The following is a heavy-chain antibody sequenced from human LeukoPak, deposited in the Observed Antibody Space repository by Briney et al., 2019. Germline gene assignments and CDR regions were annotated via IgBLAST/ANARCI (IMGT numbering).Heavy chain of an antibody. CDR3: AKEYYYGSGSGGFDY. CDR1: GGSISSSSYY. V-gene: IGHV4-39*07. CDR2: IYYSGST. D-gene: IGHD3-10*01. Sequence: SETLSLTCTVSGGSISSSSYYWGWIRQPPGKGLEWIGSIYYSGSTYYNPSLKSRVTISVDTSKNQFSLRLSSVTAANTAVYYCAKEYYYGSGSGGFDYWGQGTLVTVSS. J-gene: IGHJ4*02.